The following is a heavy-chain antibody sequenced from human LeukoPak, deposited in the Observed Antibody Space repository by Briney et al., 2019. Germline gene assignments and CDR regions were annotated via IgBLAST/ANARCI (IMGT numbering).Heavy chain of an antibody. D-gene: IGHD3-10*01. CDR1: GFTVSSNY. Sequence: GGSLRLSCAASGFTVSSNYMSWVRQAPGKGLEWVSVIYSGGSTYYADSVKGRFTISRDNSKNTLYLQMNSLRAEDTAVHYCARESIRGSGSYSRYYYYGMDVWGQGTTVTVSS. V-gene: IGHV3-53*01. CDR3: ARESIRGSGSYSRYYYYGMDV. J-gene: IGHJ6*02. CDR2: IYSGGST.